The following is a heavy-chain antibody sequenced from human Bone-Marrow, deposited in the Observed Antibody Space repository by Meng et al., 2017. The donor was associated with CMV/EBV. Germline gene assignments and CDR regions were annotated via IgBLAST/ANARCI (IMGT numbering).Heavy chain of an antibody. J-gene: IGHJ1*01. Sequence: SDWWTWVRQPPGKGLEWIGEISHSGSTNYTPSLKSRVTISVDKSKNQFSLKVSSVTAADTAVYYCARVKTCSGGSCYSWLSSFGHWGQGTLVTVSS. CDR3: ARVKTCSGGSCYSWLSSFGH. V-gene: IGHV4-4*02. CDR1: SDW. CDR2: ISHSGST. D-gene: IGHD2-15*01.